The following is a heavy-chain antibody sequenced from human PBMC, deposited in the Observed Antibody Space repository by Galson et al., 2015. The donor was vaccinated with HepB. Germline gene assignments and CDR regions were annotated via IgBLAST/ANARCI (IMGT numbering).Heavy chain of an antibody. V-gene: IGHV3-30-3*01. CDR3: ARAFSSIAAREAFDI. CDR1: GFTFSSYA. D-gene: IGHD6-6*01. CDR2: ISYDGSNK. Sequence: SLRLSCAASGFTFSSYAMHWVRQAPGKGLEWVAAISYDGSNKYYADSVKGRFTISRDNSKNTLYLQMNSLRAEDTAVYYCARAFSSIAAREAFDIWGQGTMVTVSS. J-gene: IGHJ3*02.